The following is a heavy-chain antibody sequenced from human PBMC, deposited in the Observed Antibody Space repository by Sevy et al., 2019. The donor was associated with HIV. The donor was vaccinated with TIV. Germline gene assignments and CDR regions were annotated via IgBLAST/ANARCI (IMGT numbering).Heavy chain of an antibody. J-gene: IGHJ4*02. CDR3: AGENAWGRGYS. Sequence: SETLSLTCTVSGGSITSLYWNWIRQPPGKGLEWIANIYYNGNINYNPSLKSRVTLSLDTSKNQFSLSLRSVTAADTAMYYCAGENAWGRGYSWGQGTLVTVSS. CDR1: GGSITSLY. D-gene: IGHD1-26*01. CDR2: IYYNGNI. V-gene: IGHV4-59*08.